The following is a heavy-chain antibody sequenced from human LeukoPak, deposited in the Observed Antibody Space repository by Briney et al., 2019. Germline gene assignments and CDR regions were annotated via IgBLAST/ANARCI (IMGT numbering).Heavy chain of an antibody. Sequence: GRSLRLSCAASAFTFDDYAMHWVRQAPGKGLEWVSGISWNSGSIGYADSVKGRFTISRDNAKNSLYLQMNSLRAEDMALYYCAKGAYGSGSYYLFDYWGQGTLVTVSS. D-gene: IGHD3-10*01. J-gene: IGHJ4*02. CDR3: AKGAYGSGSYYLFDY. V-gene: IGHV3-9*03. CDR2: ISWNSGSI. CDR1: AFTFDDYA.